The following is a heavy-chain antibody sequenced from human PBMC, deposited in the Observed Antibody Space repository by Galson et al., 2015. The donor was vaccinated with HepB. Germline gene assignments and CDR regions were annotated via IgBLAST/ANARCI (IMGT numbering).Heavy chain of an antibody. V-gene: IGHV3-30*18. CDR1: GFTFSSYG. J-gene: IGHJ4*02. Sequence: SLRLSCAASGFTFSSYGMHWVRQAPGKGLEWVAVISYDGSNKYYADSVKGRFTISRDNSKNTLYLQMNSLRAEDTAVYYCAKEGGIAAAGDPYHFDYWGQGTLVTVSS. CDR2: ISYDGSNK. CDR3: AKEGGIAAAGDPYHFDY. D-gene: IGHD6-13*01.